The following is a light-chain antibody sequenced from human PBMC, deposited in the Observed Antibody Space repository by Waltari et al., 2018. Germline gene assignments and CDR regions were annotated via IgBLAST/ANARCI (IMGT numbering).Light chain of an antibody. J-gene: IGKJ5*01. CDR2: KAS. CDR1: QSISSW. Sequence: DIQMTQSPSTLSASVVDRVSITCRASQSISSWLAWYQQKPGKAPKLLIYKASSLESGVPSRFSGSGSGTEFTLTISSLQPDDFATYYCQQYNSATTFGQGTRLEIK. CDR3: QQYNSATT. V-gene: IGKV1-5*03.